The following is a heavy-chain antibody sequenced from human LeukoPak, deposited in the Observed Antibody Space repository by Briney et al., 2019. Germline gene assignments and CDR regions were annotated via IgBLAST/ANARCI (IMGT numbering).Heavy chain of an antibody. D-gene: IGHD1-26*01. CDR3: AKIEVGRFDP. CDR1: GASISSHY. V-gene: IGHV4-59*11. Sequence: SETLSLTCTVTGASISSHYWCWIRQTPGTGLEWIGDIYDRGSTTYNPSLRSRVSISVDTSRNQFSLNLRSVTAADTAVYYCAKIEVGRFDPWGQGTLVTVSS. J-gene: IGHJ5*02. CDR2: IYDRGST.